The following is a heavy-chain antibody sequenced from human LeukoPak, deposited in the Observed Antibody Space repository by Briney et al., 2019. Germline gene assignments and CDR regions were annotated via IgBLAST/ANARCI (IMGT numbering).Heavy chain of an antibody. V-gene: IGHV3-23*01. D-gene: IGHD1-20*01. Sequence: GGSLRLSCAASGFTFSSYAMTWVRQAPGKGLEWVSAISGSGVSTYFADSVKGRFTISRDKSKNTLYLQMNSLRAEDTAVYYCAKAASGNWNDVSDYWGQGTLVTVSS. CDR3: AKAASGNWNDVSDY. J-gene: IGHJ4*02. CDR2: ISGSGVST. CDR1: GFTFSSYA.